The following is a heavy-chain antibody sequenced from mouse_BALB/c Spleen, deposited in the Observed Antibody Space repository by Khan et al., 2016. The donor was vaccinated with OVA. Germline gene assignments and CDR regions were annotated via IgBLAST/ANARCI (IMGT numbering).Heavy chain of an antibody. CDR2: FLPGSGSR. Sequence: QVQLKESGAELMKPGASVKISCKATAYTVRSYWIAWIKQRPGHGLGWIGEFLPGSGSRKYNEKSRGKATFTEDTSSNTAYMQLSSLTSEDSAVYYCARRVTGGVFDFWGQGTSVTVSS. CDR3: ARRVTGGVFDF. V-gene: IGHV1-9*01. CDR1: AYTVRSYW. J-gene: IGHJ4*01. D-gene: IGHD3-1*01.